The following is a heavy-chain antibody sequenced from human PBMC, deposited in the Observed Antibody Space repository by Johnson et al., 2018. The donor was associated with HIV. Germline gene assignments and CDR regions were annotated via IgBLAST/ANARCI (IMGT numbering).Heavy chain of an antibody. J-gene: IGHJ3*02. D-gene: IGHD1-26*01. CDR1: GFTFSSYW. V-gene: IGHV3-7*01. CDR2: IKQDGSEK. CDR3: ARDRKSGSYGVDAFDI. Sequence: MQLVESGGGLVQPGGSLRLSCAASGFTFSSYWMSWVRQAPGKGLEWVANIKQDGSEKYYVDSVKGRFTISRDNAKNSLYLQMNSLRAEDTAVYYCARDRKSGSYGVDAFDIWGQGTMVTVSS.